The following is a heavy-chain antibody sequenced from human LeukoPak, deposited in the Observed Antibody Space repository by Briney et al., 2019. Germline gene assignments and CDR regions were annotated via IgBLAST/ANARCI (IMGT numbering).Heavy chain of an antibody. CDR1: GFTFSRYG. J-gene: IGHJ4*02. D-gene: IGHD3-22*01. CDR2: ISYDGSNK. CDR3: ATGRHSDNSGYSLIDH. Sequence: PGKSLRLSCAASGFTFSRYGMQWVRQAPGKGLEWVAIISYDGSNKYYADSVKGRFTISRDNSKNTLSLLMNSLRAEDTAVYYCATGRHSDNSGYSLIDHWGQGTLVTVSS. V-gene: IGHV3-30*03.